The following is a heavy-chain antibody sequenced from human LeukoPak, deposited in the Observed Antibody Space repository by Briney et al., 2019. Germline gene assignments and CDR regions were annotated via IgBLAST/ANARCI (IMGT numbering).Heavy chain of an antibody. J-gene: IGHJ4*02. CDR1: GGSISSYY. CDR2: IYYSGST. D-gene: IGHD5-12*01. CDR3: ARSGYSGYDSPYYFDY. V-gene: IGHV4-59*01. Sequence: SETLSLTCTVSGGSISSYYWSWIRQPPGKGLEWIGYIYYSGSTNYNPSLKSRVTISVDTSKNQFSLKLSSVTAADTAVYYCARSGYSGYDSPYYFDYWGQGTLVTVSS.